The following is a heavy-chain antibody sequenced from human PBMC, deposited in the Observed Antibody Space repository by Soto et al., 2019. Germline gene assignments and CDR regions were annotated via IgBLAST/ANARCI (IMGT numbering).Heavy chain of an antibody. V-gene: IGHV4-31*03. Sequence: QVQLQESGPGLVKPSQTLSLTCTVSGGSISSGGYYWSWIRQHPGKGLEWIGYIYYSGSTYYNPSLKGRVTISVDTSKNQFSLKLSSVTAADTVVYYCARARGVRGVIGYFDYWGQGTLVTVSS. J-gene: IGHJ4*02. D-gene: IGHD3-10*01. CDR3: ARARGVRGVIGYFDY. CDR1: GGSISSGGYY. CDR2: IYYSGST.